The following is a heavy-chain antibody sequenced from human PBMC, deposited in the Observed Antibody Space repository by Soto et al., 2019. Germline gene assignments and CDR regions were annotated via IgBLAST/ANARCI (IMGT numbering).Heavy chain of an antibody. CDR2: IYPSDSDT. Sequence: PGESLKISCQVSGYTFTIYWIGCVRHMPGKGLEWMGIIYPSDSDTRYSPSFQGQVTISADQSINTAYLQWDSLKASDTATYYCARPANTVADHFDLWGQGTPVTVSS. CDR1: GYTFTIYW. D-gene: IGHD4-17*01. V-gene: IGHV5-51*01. CDR3: ARPANTVADHFDL. J-gene: IGHJ4*02.